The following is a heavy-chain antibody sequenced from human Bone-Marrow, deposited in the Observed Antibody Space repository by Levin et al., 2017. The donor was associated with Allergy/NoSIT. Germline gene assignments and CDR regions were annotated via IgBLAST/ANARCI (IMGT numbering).Heavy chain of an antibody. CDR2: IYGKVDGGTA. Sequence: GESLKISCATSGFTFTNVWMTWVRQAPGKGLEWVGRIYGKVDGGTADYAAPVKGRFTISRDDSQRTVYLQMNSLKAEDTAVYYCTTERPTTTLAPTHAFDVWGQGTMVTVSS. J-gene: IGHJ3*01. CDR1: GFTFTNVW. V-gene: IGHV3-15*01. CDR3: TTERPTTTLAPTHAFDV. D-gene: IGHD4-23*01.